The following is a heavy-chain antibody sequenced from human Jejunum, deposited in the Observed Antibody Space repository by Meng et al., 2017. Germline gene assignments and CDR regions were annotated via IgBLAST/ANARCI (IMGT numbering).Heavy chain of an antibody. CDR2: INDSGST. Sequence: QVKLQQWGAGLLKPSEPLSPPCAVYGGSNSDYYCTWIRQPPGKGLEWIGEINDSGSTNYNPSLKSRVTISVDTSKSQFYLRVSSVTAADTAVYYCARGNEYSNYGADFWGQGTLVTVSS. V-gene: IGHV4-34*01. CDR1: GGSNSDYY. J-gene: IGHJ4*02. CDR3: ARGNEYSNYGADF. D-gene: IGHD4-11*01.